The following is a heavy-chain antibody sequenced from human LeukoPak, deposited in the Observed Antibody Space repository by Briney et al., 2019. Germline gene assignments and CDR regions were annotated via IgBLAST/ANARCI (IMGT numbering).Heavy chain of an antibody. CDR3: ARGVLAILAAAGTGWFDP. D-gene: IGHD6-13*01. J-gene: IGHJ5*02. V-gene: IGHV3-7*03. CDR1: GFTFSSYW. Sequence: GGSLRLSCAASGFTFSSYWMSWVRQAPGKGLEWVANIKQDGSEKYYVDSVKDRFTISRDNAKNSLYLQMNSLRAEDTAVYYCARGVLAILAAAGTGWFDPWGQGTLVTVSS. CDR2: IKQDGSEK.